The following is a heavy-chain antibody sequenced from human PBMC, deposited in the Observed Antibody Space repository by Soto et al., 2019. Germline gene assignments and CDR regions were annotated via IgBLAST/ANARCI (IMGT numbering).Heavy chain of an antibody. D-gene: IGHD6-13*01. J-gene: IGHJ1*01. V-gene: IGHV3-9*01. CDR1: GFTFDDYA. CDR3: VKDESINWYSGHFRH. CDR2: INWNSGSI. Sequence: LKISCAASGFTFDDYAMHWVRQVPGKGLEWVSGINWNSGSIGYADSVKGRFAISGDNAKNSLHLQMNSLRAEDTAFYYCVKDESINWYSGHFRHWGQGTLVTVSS.